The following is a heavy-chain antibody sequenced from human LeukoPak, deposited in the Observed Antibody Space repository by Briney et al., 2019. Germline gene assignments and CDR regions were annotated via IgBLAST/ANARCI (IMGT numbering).Heavy chain of an antibody. V-gene: IGHV3-23*01. CDR2: ISGSGGST. D-gene: IGHD2-21*02. J-gene: IGHJ6*03. CDR1: GFTFGNYA. CDR3: ARISSYCGGDCYFADYYYMDV. Sequence: PGGSLRLSCAASGFTFGNYAMSWVRQAPGKGLDWVSGISGSGGSTYYADSVKGRFTISRDNAKNSLYLQMNSLRAEDTAVYYCARISSYCGGDCYFADYYYMDVWGKGTTVTISS.